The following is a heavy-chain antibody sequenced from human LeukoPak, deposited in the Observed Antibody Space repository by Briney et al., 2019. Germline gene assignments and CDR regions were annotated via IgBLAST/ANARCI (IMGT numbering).Heavy chain of an antibody. Sequence: GSLRLSCAASGFTFSSYWMSWVRQAPGKGLEWIGSIYHSGVTYYNPSLRSRVTTSIDTSKNQFSLKVNSVTAADTAVYYCARDRATPYYFDYWGQGTLVTVSS. CDR3: ARDRATPYYFDY. CDR1: GFTFSSYW. V-gene: IGHV4-4*02. CDR2: IYHSGVT. J-gene: IGHJ4*02. D-gene: IGHD2-15*01.